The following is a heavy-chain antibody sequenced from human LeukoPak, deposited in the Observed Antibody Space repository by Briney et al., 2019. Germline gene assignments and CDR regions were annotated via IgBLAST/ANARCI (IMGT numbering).Heavy chain of an antibody. CDR3: ARDRGSTGYYYLDS. J-gene: IGHJ4*02. CDR1: GGPVTEYY. V-gene: IGHV4-59*02. D-gene: IGHD1-26*01. Sequence: SETLSLTCSVSGGPVTEYYWSWIRQPLGKGLEWIGYTYHTGSTNYSPSLKSRVTMSVDASRNQFSLKLVSVTAADTAVYYCARDRGSTGYYYLDSWGQGILVTVSS. CDR2: TYHTGST.